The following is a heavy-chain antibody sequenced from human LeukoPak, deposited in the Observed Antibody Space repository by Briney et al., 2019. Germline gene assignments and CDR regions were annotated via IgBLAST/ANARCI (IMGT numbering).Heavy chain of an antibody. J-gene: IGHJ4*02. V-gene: IGHV4-39*07. CDR1: GGSISSGSYY. CDR2: INHSGST. CDR3: ARVLSGSYGY. Sequence: SQTLSLTCTVSGGSISSGSYYWSWIRQPPGKGLEWIGEINHSGSTNYNPSLNSRVTLSVDTSKNQFSLKLSSVTAADTAVYYCARVLSGSYGYWGQGTLVTVSS. D-gene: IGHD1-26*01.